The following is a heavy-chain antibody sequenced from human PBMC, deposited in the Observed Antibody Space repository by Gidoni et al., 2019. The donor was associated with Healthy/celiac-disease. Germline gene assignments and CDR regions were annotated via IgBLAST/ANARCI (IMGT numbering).Heavy chain of an antibody. V-gene: IGHV3-33*01. J-gene: IGHJ3*02. CDR2: IGYDGRKK. CDR3: ARITVQQLVRDAFDI. Sequence: QVQLVESGGGVVQSGRSLGLSCAASGFTFSRYGVHGVRQAPGKGLEWVAVIGYDGRKKYYADSVKDRFTISRDNSKNTLYLPKNSLRAEDTAVYYCARITVQQLVRDAFDIWGQGTMVTVSS. D-gene: IGHD6-13*01. CDR1: GFTFSRYG.